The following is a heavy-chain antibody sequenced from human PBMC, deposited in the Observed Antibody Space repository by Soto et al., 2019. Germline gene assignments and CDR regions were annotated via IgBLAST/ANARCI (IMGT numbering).Heavy chain of an antibody. D-gene: IGHD1-26*01. Sequence: SETLSLTCTVSGGSISSYYWSWIRQPPGKGLEWIGYIYYSGSTNYNPSLKSRVTISVDTSKNQFSLKLSSVTAADTAVYYCARGGANSYYYYYMDVWGKGTTVTV. V-gene: IGHV4-59*01. CDR3: ARGGANSYYYYYMDV. CDR2: IYYSGST. CDR1: GGSISSYY. J-gene: IGHJ6*03.